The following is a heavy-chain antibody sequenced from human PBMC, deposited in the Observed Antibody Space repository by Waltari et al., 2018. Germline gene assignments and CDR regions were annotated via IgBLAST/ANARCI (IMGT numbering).Heavy chain of an antibody. CDR3: ASLGSGRSQVDY. CDR2: MNPNSGNT. D-gene: IGHD3-10*01. V-gene: IGHV1-8*01. J-gene: IGHJ4*02. CDR1: GYTFTSYD. Sequence: QVQLVQSGAEVKKPGASVKVSCKASGYTFTSYDINWVRQATGHGLEWMGWMNPNSGNTGYAEKYQGRVSMTGNNSIGTAYMELSSLRAEDTAVYYCASLGSGRSQVDYWGQGTLVTVAS.